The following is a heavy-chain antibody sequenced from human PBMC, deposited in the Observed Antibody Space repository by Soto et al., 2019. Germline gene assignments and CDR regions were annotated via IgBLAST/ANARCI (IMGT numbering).Heavy chain of an antibody. CDR3: ARVPVGGLELIFDY. J-gene: IGHJ4*02. D-gene: IGHD1-7*01. CDR1: GGSISSYY. V-gene: IGHV4-59*01. CDR2: IYYSGST. Sequence: PSETLSLTCTVSGGSISSYYWSWIRQPPGKGLEWIGYIYYSGSTNYNPSPKSRVTISVDTSKNQFSLKLSSVTAADTAVYYCARVPVGGLELIFDYWGQGTLVTVSS.